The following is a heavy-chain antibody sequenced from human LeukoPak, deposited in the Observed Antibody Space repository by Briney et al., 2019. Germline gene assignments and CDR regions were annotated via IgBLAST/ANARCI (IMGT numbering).Heavy chain of an antibody. CDR2: INSDASST. D-gene: IGHD3-9*01. V-gene: IGHV3-74*01. Sequence: GGSLRLSCAASGFTFSNFWMYWVRQVPGKGLVSVSRINSDASSTRYADSVKGRFTISRDNAKNTLYLQMNSLRVDDTAVYYCGRALRYFAGADYWGQGTLVTVSS. CDR1: GFTFSNFW. CDR3: GRALRYFAGADY. J-gene: IGHJ4*02.